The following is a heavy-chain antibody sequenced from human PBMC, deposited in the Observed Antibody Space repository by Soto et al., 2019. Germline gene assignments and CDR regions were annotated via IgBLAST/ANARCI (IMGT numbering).Heavy chain of an antibody. CDR3: AREGRFWDLDY. V-gene: IGHV3-48*01. D-gene: IGHD3-3*01. CDR2: ISSSSSTI. Sequence: EVQLVESGGGLVQPGGSLRLSCAASGFTFSSYSMNWVRQAPGKGLEWVSYISSSSSTIYYADSVKGRFTISRDNAKNSLYLQMNSLRAEDTAVYYCAREGRFWDLDYWGQGTLVTVSS. J-gene: IGHJ4*02. CDR1: GFTFSSYS.